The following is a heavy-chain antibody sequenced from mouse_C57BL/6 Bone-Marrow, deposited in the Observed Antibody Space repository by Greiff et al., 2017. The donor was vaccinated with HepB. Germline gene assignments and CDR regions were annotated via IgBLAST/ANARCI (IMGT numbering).Heavy chain of an antibody. CDR1: GFTFSDFY. J-gene: IGHJ2*01. Sequence: EVKLVESGGGLVQSGRSLRLSCATSGFTFSDFYMEWVRQAPGKGLEWIAASRNKANDYTTEYSASVKGRFIVSRDTSQSILYLQMNALRAEDTAIYYCARGGYGFYFDYWGQGTTLTVSS. D-gene: IGHD1-1*01. V-gene: IGHV7-1*01. CDR3: ARGGYGFYFDY. CDR2: SRNKANDYTT.